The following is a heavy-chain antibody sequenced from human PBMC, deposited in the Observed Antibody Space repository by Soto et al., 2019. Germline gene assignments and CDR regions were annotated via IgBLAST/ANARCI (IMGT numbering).Heavy chain of an antibody. D-gene: IGHD1-26*01. V-gene: IGHV3-9*01. CDR3: ARSFSDSYYDLDF. Sequence: GGSLSLSCAASGFTFDDYAMHWVRQAPGKGLEWVSGISWNSASMDYADSVKDRFSISRDNAENSLYLQMNILKIEDTAFYYCARSFSDSYYDLDFWGQGTLVTVSS. J-gene: IGHJ4*02. CDR1: GFTFDDYA. CDR2: ISWNSASM.